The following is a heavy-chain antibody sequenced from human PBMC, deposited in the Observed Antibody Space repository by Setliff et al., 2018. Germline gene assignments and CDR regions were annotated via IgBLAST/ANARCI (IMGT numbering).Heavy chain of an antibody. J-gene: IGHJ6*02. CDR1: GGSISSSSYY. CDR3: ARQAPSSSWTYYYYYGMDV. D-gene: IGHD6-13*01. Sequence: SETLSLTCTVSGGSISSSSYYWGWIRQPPGKGLEWIGSIYYSGSTYYNPSPKSRVTISVDTSKNQFSLKLSSVTAADTAVYYCARQAPSSSWTYYYYYGMDVWGQGTTVTVSS. CDR2: IYYSGST. V-gene: IGHV4-39*01.